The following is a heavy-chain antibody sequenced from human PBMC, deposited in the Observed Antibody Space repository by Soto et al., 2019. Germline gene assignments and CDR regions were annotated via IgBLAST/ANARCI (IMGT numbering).Heavy chain of an antibody. V-gene: IGHV3-23*01. CDR3: AKALRRSLYCSGGSCYSGVDY. Sequence: PGGSLRLSCAASGFTFSSYAMSWVRQAPGKGLEWVSAISGSGGSTYYADSVKGRFTISRDNSKNTLYLQMNSLRAEDTAVYYCAKALRRSLYCSGGSCYSGVDYWGQGTRVTVSS. CDR2: ISGSGGST. J-gene: IGHJ4*02. D-gene: IGHD2-15*01. CDR1: GFTFSSYA.